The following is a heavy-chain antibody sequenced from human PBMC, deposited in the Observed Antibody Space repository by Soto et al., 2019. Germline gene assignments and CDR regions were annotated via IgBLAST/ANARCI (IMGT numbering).Heavy chain of an antibody. J-gene: IGHJ5*02. CDR2: IYIGDSDT. Sequence: GESLKVSCKGSEYSFNNYWIGWVRQMPGKCLEWMGLIYIGDSDTRYSPSFQGQVTISADKSISTAYLQWSSLKASDTAIYYCARLNYDILTGYRGSWFDPWGQGTLVTVSS. CDR1: EYSFNNYW. D-gene: IGHD3-9*01. V-gene: IGHV5-51*01. CDR3: ARLNYDILTGYRGSWFDP.